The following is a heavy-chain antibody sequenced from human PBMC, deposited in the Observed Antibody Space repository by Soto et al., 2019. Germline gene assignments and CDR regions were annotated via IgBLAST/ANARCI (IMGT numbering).Heavy chain of an antibody. V-gene: IGHV4-61*01. CDR2: IHYSGTT. Sequence: SETLSLTCSVSGASVSDKTFYWTWIRQPPGKGLEWIGYIHYSGTTSFFPSYNPSLRSRVTISEDTSKNQFSLKLLSVTTADTAVYFCAAGEASSRNLAPYYLDFWGQGTLVTVSS. CDR3: AAGEASSRNLAPYYLDF. CDR1: GASVSDKTFY. J-gene: IGHJ4*02. D-gene: IGHD6-13*01.